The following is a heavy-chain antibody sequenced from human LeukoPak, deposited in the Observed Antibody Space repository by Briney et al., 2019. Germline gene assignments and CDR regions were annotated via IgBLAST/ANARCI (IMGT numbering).Heavy chain of an antibody. Sequence: SETLSLTCTVSGGSISSGGYYWSWIRQHPGKGLEWIGYIYYSGSTYYNPSLKSRVTISVDTSKNQFSLELSSVTAADTAVYYCARVDYGDYRFDYWGQGTLVTVSS. V-gene: IGHV4-31*03. CDR2: IYYSGST. D-gene: IGHD4-17*01. CDR3: ARVDYGDYRFDY. J-gene: IGHJ4*02. CDR1: GGSISSGGYY.